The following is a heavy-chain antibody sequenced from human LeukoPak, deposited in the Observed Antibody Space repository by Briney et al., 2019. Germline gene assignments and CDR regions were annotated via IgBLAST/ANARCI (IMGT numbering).Heavy chain of an antibody. V-gene: IGHV3-66*01. J-gene: IGHJ4*02. CDR1: GFTVSSNY. CDR3: ARAEGYSYGYLGFDY. CDR2: IYSGGST. D-gene: IGHD5-18*01. Sequence: GGSLRLSCAASGFTVSSNYMSWVRQAPGEGLEWVSVIYSGGSTYYADSVKGRFTISRDNSKNTLYLQMNNLRAEDTAVYYCARAEGYSYGYLGFDYWGQGTLVTVSS.